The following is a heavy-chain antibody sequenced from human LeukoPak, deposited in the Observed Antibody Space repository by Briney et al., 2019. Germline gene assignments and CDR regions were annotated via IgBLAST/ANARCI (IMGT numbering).Heavy chain of an antibody. CDR2: IIPILGIA. V-gene: IGHV1-69*04. CDR1: GDTFSSYT. J-gene: IGHJ6*03. CDR3: ARDNYYDYYYMDV. Sequence: ASVKVSCKASGDTFSSYTISWVRQAPGQGLEWMGRIIPILGIANYAQKFQGRVTITADKSTSTAYMELSSLRSEDTAVYYCARDNYYDYYYMDVWGKGTTVTVSS.